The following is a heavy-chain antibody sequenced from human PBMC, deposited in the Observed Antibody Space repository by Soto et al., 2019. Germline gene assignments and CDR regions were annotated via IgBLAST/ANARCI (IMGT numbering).Heavy chain of an antibody. Sequence: SETLSLTCTVSRGSVSSGSYYWSWIRQPPGKGLEWIGYISYSGPVDYNPSLKSRVTISVDTSKNQFSLELSSVTAADTAVYYCARDNGVNAMGLYNWLVPWGRGALVAVSS. CDR2: ISYSGPV. CDR1: RGSVSSGSYY. J-gene: IGHJ5*02. V-gene: IGHV4-61*01. CDR3: ARDNGVNAMGLYNWLVP. D-gene: IGHD2-21*01.